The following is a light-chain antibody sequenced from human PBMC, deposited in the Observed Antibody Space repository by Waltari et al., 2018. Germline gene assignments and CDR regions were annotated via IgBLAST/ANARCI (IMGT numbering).Light chain of an antibody. J-gene: IGLJ1*01. V-gene: IGLV2-23*02. CDR2: EVV. CDR3: CSYAGTTTYV. CDR1: SNDVGRYDL. Sequence: QSALTQPASVSGSPGQSITISCIGTSNDVGRYDLVSWYQHHPAKAPKVLIYEVVKRPSGVSSRFSASKSGNTASLTISGLQADDEADYHCCSYAGTTTYVFGGGTKVTVL.